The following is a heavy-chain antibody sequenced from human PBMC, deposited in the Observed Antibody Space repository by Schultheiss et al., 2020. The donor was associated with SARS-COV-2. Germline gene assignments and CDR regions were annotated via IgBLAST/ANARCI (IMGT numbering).Heavy chain of an antibody. D-gene: IGHD6-13*01. V-gene: IGHV3-74*01. Sequence: GGSLRLSCAASGFTFSSYWMHWVRQAPGKGLVWVSRINSDGSSTSYADSVKGRFTISRDNAKNSLYLQMNSLRAEDTAVYYCASIAAAEYDYYYYYGMDVWGQGTTVTVSS. CDR1: GFTFSSYW. J-gene: IGHJ6*02. CDR3: ASIAAAEYDYYYYYGMDV. CDR2: INSDGSST.